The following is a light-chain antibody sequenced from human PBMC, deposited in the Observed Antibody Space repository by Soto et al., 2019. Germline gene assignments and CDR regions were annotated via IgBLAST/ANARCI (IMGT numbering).Light chain of an antibody. J-gene: IGKJ1*01. V-gene: IGKV3-15*01. CDR3: QEYNSAPKGWT. CDR1: QSVSSN. CDR2: GAS. Sequence: EIVMTQSPATLSVSPGERATLSCRASQSVSSNLAWYQQKPGQAPRLLIYGASTRATGIPARFSGSGSGTEFTLTISSLQSEDVATFYCQEYNSAPKGWTFGQGTKVDIK.